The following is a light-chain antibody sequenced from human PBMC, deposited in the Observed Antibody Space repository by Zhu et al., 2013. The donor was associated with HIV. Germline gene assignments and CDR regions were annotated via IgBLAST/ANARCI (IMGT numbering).Light chain of an antibody. CDR2: DDS. CDR1: NIGSKG. CDR3: QVWDTSIDHPGV. J-gene: IGLJ1*01. V-gene: IGLV3-21*02. Sequence: SYVLTQPPSVSVAPGQTAKITCGGNNIGSKGVHWYQQKAGQAPVLVVHDDSDRPSGIPERFSGSNSENTATLTISRVEAGDEADYFCQVWDTSIDHPGVFGTGTKVTVL.